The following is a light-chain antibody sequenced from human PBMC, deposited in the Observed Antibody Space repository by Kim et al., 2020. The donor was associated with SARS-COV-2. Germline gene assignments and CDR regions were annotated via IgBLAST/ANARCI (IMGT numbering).Light chain of an antibody. Sequence: SPGERATLSCRASQRVSSSYLAWYQQKPGKAPRLLIYGASSRATGIPDRFSGSGSGTDFTLTISRLEPEDFAVYYCQQYGSSPWTFGQGTKVEIK. J-gene: IGKJ1*01. CDR2: GAS. CDR3: QQYGSSPWT. V-gene: IGKV3-20*01. CDR1: QRVSSSY.